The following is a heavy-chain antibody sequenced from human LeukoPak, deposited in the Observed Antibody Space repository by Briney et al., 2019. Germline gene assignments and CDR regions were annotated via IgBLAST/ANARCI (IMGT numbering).Heavy chain of an antibody. J-gene: IGHJ4*02. CDR1: GFTFSDYY. CDR3: ARDRGAHTTLIDY. V-gene: IGHV3-11*01. CDR2: ISSSGSTI. Sequence: GGSLRLSCAASGFTFSDYYMSWIRQAPGKGLEWVSYISSSGSTIYYAASVKGRFTISRDNAKNSLYLQMNSLRAEDTAVYYCARDRGAHTTLIDYWGQGTLVTVSS. D-gene: IGHD3-10*01.